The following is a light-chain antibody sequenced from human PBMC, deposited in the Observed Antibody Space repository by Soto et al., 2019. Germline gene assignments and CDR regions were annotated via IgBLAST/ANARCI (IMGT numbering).Light chain of an antibody. CDR1: QSVSSN. Sequence: EIVMTQSPATLYVSPGERATLSCRASQSVSSNLAWYQRKPGQAPRLLIYGASTRATVIPARFSGSGSGTEFTLTISSLQSEDFAVYYCQQYSNWPITFGPGTKVDIK. J-gene: IGKJ3*01. CDR3: QQYSNWPIT. CDR2: GAS. V-gene: IGKV3-15*01.